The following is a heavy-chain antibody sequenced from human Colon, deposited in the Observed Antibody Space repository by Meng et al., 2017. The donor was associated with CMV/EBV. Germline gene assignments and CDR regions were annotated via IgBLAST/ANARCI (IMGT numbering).Heavy chain of an antibody. CDR1: GFTFSSYA. Sequence: GGSLRLSCVGSGFTFSSYAMNWVRQAPGKGLEWVAFIRYDGSSSLYADSVRGRFSISRDNSKNTLYLQMKNLRPEDTALYYCAKVNTQYCSSVSCPKGGFDSWGQGTRVTVSS. CDR2: IRYDGSSS. V-gene: IGHV3-30*02. CDR3: AKVNTQYCSSVSCPKGGFDS. D-gene: IGHD2-2*01. J-gene: IGHJ5*01.